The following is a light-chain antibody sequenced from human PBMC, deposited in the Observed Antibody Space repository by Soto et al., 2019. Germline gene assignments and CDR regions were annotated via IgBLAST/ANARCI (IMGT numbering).Light chain of an antibody. CDR3: QQRSDWPLT. V-gene: IGKV3-11*01. CDR1: QTISINY. Sequence: EIVLTQSPGTLSLSQGERATLSFRASQTISINYVAWYQQKPGQAPRLLIYDASNRATGIPARFSGSGSGTDFTLTISSLEPEDFAVYYCQQRSDWPLTFGGGTKVDIK. J-gene: IGKJ4*01. CDR2: DAS.